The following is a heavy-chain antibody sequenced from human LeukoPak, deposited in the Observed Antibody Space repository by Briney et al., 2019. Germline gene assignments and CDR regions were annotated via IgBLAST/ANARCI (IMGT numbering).Heavy chain of an antibody. Sequence: PSGTLSLTCAVSGGSISSSDWWSWVRQPPGKGLEWIGEIYHSGSTNYNPSLKSRVTISVDKSKNQFSLKLSSVTAADTAVYYCARGVDYGDEYFDYWGQGTLVTVSS. D-gene: IGHD4-17*01. CDR1: GGSISSSDW. CDR3: ARGVDYGDEYFDY. CDR2: IYHSGST. J-gene: IGHJ4*02. V-gene: IGHV4-4*02.